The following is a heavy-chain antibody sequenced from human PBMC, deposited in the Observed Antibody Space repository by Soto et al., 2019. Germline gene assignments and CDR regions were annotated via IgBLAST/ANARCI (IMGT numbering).Heavy chain of an antibody. CDR1: GGTFSSSG. CDR3: ARWPQPRYTADPYAVDV. D-gene: IGHD3-16*02. V-gene: IGHV1-69*11. Sequence: QVHLVQSGTEVKKPGSSVKVSCKASGGTFSSSGFSWVRQAPGQGLEWMGMIVPSLETKNYAQKFQARVTITADEVTSTAYMELRSLRSEDTAVYYCARWPQPRYTADPYAVDVWGQGTRVIVSS. CDR2: IVPSLETK. J-gene: IGHJ6*02.